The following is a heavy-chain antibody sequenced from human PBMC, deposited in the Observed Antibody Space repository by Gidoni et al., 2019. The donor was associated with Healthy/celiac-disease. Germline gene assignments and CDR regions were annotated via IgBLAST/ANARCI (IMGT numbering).Heavy chain of an antibody. CDR1: GYSISSSNW. J-gene: IGHJ4*02. D-gene: IGHD1-26*01. CDR2: IYYGGST. CDR3: ARTPRGATGSVYYFDY. V-gene: IGHV4-28*01. Sequence: QVQLQESGPGLVKPSDTLSLTCAVSGYSISSSNWWGWIRQPPGKGLEWIGYIYYGGSTYYNPSLKSRVTMSVDTSKNQFSLKLSSVTAVDTAVYYCARTPRGATGSVYYFDYWGQGTLVTVSS.